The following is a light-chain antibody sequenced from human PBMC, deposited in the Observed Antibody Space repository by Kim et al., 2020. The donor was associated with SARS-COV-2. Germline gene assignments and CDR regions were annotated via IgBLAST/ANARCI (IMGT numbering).Light chain of an antibody. CDR3: QQYNNWPPWT. J-gene: IGKJ1*01. CDR2: GAS. Sequence: SPGERATPSCRARQSVSRNLAWDQQKPGQAPRLLIYGASTRATGIPARFSGSGSGTEFTLTISSLQSEDFAVYYCQQYNNWPPWTFGQGTKVDIK. CDR1: QSVSRN. V-gene: IGKV3-15*01.